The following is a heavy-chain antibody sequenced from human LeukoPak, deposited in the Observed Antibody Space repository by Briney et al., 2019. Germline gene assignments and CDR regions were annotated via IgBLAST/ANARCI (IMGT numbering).Heavy chain of an antibody. D-gene: IGHD3-22*01. J-gene: IGHJ4*02. CDR3: AKVVTYYYDSSGYYSFDY. V-gene: IGHV3-23*01. CDR1: VVTFSSYA. Sequence: GGALRLSCAASVVTFSSYAMSWVRQAPGKGLEWGSAISVSGGSTYYADSVKGRFTISRDNSKNTLYLQMNSLRAEDTAVYYCAKVVTYYYDSSGYYSFDYWGQGTLVTVSS. CDR2: ISVSGGST.